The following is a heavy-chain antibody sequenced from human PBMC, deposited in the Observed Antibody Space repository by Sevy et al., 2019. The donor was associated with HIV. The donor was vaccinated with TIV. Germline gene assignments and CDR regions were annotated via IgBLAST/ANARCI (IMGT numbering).Heavy chain of an antibody. CDR2: ITPILGIA. CDR3: AREPYSYGSNWFDP. J-gene: IGHJ5*02. CDR1: GGTFSSYA. V-gene: IGHV1-69*04. Sequence: ASVKVSCKASGGTFSSYAISWVRQAPGQRLEWMGRITPILGIANYAQKFQGRVTITADKSTSTAYMELSSLRSEDTAVYYCAREPYSYGSNWFDPWGQGTLVTVSS. D-gene: IGHD5-18*01.